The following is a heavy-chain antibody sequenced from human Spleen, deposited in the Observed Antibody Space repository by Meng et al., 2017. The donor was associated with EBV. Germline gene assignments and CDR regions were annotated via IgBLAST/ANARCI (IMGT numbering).Heavy chain of an antibody. J-gene: IGHJ5*02. CDR3: TRETGDSKFDP. CDR2: INPNSGGT. Sequence: QVQLVQSGAEVKKPGXSVRVSCKASGYTFTGYYMHWARQAPGQGLEWMGRINPNSGGTNYAQKFQGRVNMTRDTSSSTAYMELSRLTSDDTAVYYCTRETGDSKFDPWGQGTLVTVSS. V-gene: IGHV1-2*06. D-gene: IGHD1-1*01. CDR1: GYTFTGYY.